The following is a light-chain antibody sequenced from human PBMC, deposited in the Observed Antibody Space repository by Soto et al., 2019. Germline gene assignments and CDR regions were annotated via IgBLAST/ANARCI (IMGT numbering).Light chain of an antibody. V-gene: IGKV3-15*01. CDR2: GIS. J-gene: IGKJ3*01. CDR1: QRVGRN. CDR3: QQYYDWST. Sequence: EIVMTQSPATLSVSPGERATLSCRASQRVGRNLAWYQQKPGQAPRLLIYGISTRATGIPARFSCSGSGTDLTLAISSLQSEDFAVYYCQQYYDWSTFGPGTKVEIK.